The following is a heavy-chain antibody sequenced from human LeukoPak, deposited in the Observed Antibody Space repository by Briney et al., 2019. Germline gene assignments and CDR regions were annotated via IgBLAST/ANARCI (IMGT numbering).Heavy chain of an antibody. Sequence: ASVKVSCKASGYTFTSYGISWVRQAPGQGLEWMGLISAYDGNTNYAQKLQGRVTMTTDTSTSTAYMELRSLRSDATAVYYCARSYYYDSSGYELPGYWGQGTLVTVSS. CDR3: ARSYYYDSSGYELPGY. D-gene: IGHD3-22*01. CDR2: ISAYDGNT. J-gene: IGHJ4*02. V-gene: IGHV1-18*01. CDR1: GYTFTSYG.